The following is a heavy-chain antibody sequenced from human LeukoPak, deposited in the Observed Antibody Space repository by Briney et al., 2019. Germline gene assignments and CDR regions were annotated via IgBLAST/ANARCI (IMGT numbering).Heavy chain of an antibody. CDR1: GGTFSSYA. Sequence: SVKVSCKASGGTFSSYAISWVRQAPGQGLEWMGGIIPIFGTANYAQKFQGRVTITAVESTSTAYMELSSLRSEDTAVYYCARDTYYDSSGYYYHYYWGQGTLVTVSS. V-gene: IGHV1-69*13. CDR3: ARDTYYDSSGYYYHYY. D-gene: IGHD3-22*01. J-gene: IGHJ4*02. CDR2: IIPIFGTA.